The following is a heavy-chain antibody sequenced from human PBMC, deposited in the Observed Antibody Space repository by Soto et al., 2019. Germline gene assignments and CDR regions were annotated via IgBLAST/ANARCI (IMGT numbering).Heavy chain of an antibody. Sequence: SETLSLTCTVSCGSITSSSYYWGWIRQPPGKGLEWIGSIYYSGSTYYNPSLKSRVTISVDTSKNQFSLKLSSVTAADTAVYYCASPKIAFYNWFDPWGQGTLVTVS. J-gene: IGHJ5*02. D-gene: IGHD3-3*02. V-gene: IGHV4-39*01. CDR2: IYYSGST. CDR1: CGSITSSSYY. CDR3: ASPKIAFYNWFDP.